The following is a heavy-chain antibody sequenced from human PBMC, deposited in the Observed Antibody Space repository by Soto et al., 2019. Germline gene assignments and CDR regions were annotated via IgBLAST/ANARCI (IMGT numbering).Heavy chain of an antibody. D-gene: IGHD2-2*01. J-gene: IGHJ4*02. V-gene: IGHV1-69*13. CDR1: GGTFSSYA. CDR3: ARGGVPAATTIDY. Sequence: SVKVSCKASGGTFSSYAISWVRQAPGQGLEWMGGIIPIFGTANYAQKFKGRVTITAEESTSTAYMELSSLRSEDTAVYYCARGGVPAATTIDYWGQGTLVTVSS. CDR2: IIPIFGTA.